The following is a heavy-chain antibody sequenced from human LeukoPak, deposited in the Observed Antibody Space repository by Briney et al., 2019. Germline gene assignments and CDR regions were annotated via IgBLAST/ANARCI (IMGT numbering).Heavy chain of an antibody. V-gene: IGHV3-21*01. CDR1: GFTFSSYS. CDR3: ARENVMGWFDP. J-gene: IGHJ5*02. CDR2: ISSRSSHI. Sequence: GGSLRLSCVASGFTFSSYSMNWVRQAPGKGLEWVSSISSRSSHIYYADPVKGRFTISRDNAKNSLYLQMNSLRTEDTAVYYCARENVMGWFDPWGQGTLVTVSS. D-gene: IGHD1-1*01.